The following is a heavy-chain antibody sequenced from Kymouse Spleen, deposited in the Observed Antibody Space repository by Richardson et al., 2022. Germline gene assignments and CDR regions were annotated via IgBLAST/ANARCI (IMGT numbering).Heavy chain of an antibody. CDR2: ISWNSGSI. J-gene: IGHJ3*02. V-gene: IGHV3-9*01. Sequence: EVQLVESGGGLVQPGRSLRLSCAASGFTFDDYAMHWVRQAPGKGLEWVSGISWNSGSIGYADSVKGRFTISRDNAKNSLYLQMNSLRAEDTALYYCAKVLTGDAFDIWGQGTMVTVSS. D-gene: IGHD7-27*02. CDR3: AKVLTGDAFDI. CDR1: GFTFDDYA.